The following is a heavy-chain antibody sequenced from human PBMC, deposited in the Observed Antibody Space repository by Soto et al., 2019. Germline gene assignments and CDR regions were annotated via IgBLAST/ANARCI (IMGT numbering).Heavy chain of an antibody. D-gene: IGHD2-8*01. V-gene: IGHV4-59*01. CDR3: AGVGEEFDY. Sequence: QVQLQESGPGLVKPSETLSLTCTVSGGSISSYYWSWIRQPPGKGLEWIGYIYYSGSTNYNPSLKSRVTISVDTSKNQFSLKLSSVTAADTAVYYCAGVGEEFDYWGPGTLVTVSS. CDR1: GGSISSYY. J-gene: IGHJ4*02. CDR2: IYYSGST.